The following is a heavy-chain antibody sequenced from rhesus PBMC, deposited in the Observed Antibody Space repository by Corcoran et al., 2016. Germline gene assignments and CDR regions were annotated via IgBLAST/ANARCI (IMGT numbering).Heavy chain of an antibody. CDR3: AKGYSVDY. Sequence: EVQLVQSGAEVKRPGESLKISCKTSGYSFTRYWISWGRQMPGKGLEWMGAIDPSDSVTRYSPSFQDQVTIAADKSISTAYLQWSSLKASDSATYYCAKGYSVDYWGQGVLVTVSS. V-gene: IGHV5-2*01. J-gene: IGHJ4*01. CDR2: IDPSDSVT. D-gene: IGHD6-25*01. CDR1: GYSFTRYW.